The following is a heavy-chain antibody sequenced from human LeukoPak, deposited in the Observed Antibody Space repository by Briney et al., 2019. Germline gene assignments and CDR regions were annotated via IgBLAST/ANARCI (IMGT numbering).Heavy chain of an antibody. Sequence: PSETLSLTCTVSGGSISISSYYWGWIRQPPGKGLGWIGSIYYSGSTNYNPSLKSRVTISVDTSKNQFSLKLSSVTAADTAVYYCARVGSYYGSGRAQKRYYYYGMDVWAKGPRSPSP. J-gene: IGHJ6*02. V-gene: IGHV4-39*07. D-gene: IGHD3-10*01. CDR2: IYYSGST. CDR1: GGSISISSYY. CDR3: ARVGSYYGSGRAQKRYYYYGMDV.